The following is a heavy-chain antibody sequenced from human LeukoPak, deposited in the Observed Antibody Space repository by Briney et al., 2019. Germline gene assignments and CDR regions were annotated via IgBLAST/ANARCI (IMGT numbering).Heavy chain of an antibody. V-gene: IGHV1-2*02. CDR3: ARSLSSGWFDY. Sequence: GASVKVSCKASGYTFTGYYMHWVRQAPGQGLEWMGWINPNSGATNYAQKFQGRVTMTRDTSISTAYVELSGLRSDDTAVYYCARSLSSGWFDYWGQGTLVTVSS. CDR2: INPNSGAT. CDR1: GYTFTGYY. J-gene: IGHJ4*02. D-gene: IGHD6-19*01.